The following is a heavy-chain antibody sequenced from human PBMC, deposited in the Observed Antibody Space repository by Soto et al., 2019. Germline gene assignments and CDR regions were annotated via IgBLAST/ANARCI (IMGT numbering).Heavy chain of an antibody. V-gene: IGHV1-46*01. CDR2: INPSGGST. Sequence: ASVKVSCKASGYTFTSYYMHWVRQASGQGLEWMGIINPSGGSTSYAQKFQGRVTMTRDTSTSTVYMELSSLRSEDTAVYYCAVDTRLDYGMDVWGQGTTVTVS. D-gene: IGHD5-18*01. CDR1: GYTFTSYY. CDR3: AVDTRLDYGMDV. J-gene: IGHJ6*02.